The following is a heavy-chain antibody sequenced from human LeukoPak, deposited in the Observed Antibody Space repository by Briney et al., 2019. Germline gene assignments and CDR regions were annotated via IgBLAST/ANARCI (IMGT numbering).Heavy chain of an antibody. Sequence: SETLSLTCTVSGGSISSYYWSWIRQPPGKGLEWIGEINHSGSTNYNPSLKSRVTISVDTSKNQFSLKLSSVTAADTAVYYCASNQLPYRFDYWGQGTLVTVSS. V-gene: IGHV4-34*01. CDR1: GGSISSYY. D-gene: IGHD2-2*02. CDR2: INHSGST. J-gene: IGHJ4*02. CDR3: ASNQLPYRFDY.